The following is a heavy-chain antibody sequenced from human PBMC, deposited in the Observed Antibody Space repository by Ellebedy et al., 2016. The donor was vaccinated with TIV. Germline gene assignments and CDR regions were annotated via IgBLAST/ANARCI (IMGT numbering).Heavy chain of an antibody. CDR2: MNPKSGNT. D-gene: IGHD3-22*01. CDR1: GYTFTSYD. J-gene: IGHJ3*02. V-gene: IGHV1-8*01. CDR3: ARGGHYYDSSGYLNMAFDI. Sequence: AASVKVSCKASGYTFTSYDINWVRQATGQGLEWMGWMNPKSGNTGYAQKFQGRVTMTRNTSITKAYMELSSLRSEDTTVYYCARGGHYYDSSGYLNMAFDIWGQGTMVTVSS.